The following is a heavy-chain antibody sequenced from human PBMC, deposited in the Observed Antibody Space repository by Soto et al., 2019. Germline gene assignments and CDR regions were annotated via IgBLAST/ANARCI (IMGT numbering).Heavy chain of an antibody. CDR1: GYSFTSYW. CDR3: ARLRLSDFWSGSTEDYRMDV. V-gene: IGHV5-51*01. D-gene: IGHD3-3*01. J-gene: IGHJ6*02. CDR2: IYPGDSDT. Sequence: GESLKISCKGSGYSFTSYWIGWVRQMPGKGLEWMGIIYPGDSDTRYSPSFQGQVTISADKSISTAYLQWSSLKASDTAMYYCARLRLSDFWSGSTEDYRMDVWGQGTTVTVSS.